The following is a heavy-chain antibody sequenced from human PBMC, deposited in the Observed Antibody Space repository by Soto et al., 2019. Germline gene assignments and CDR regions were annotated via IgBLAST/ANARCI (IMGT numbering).Heavy chain of an antibody. CDR1: GYKFTNYW. CDR2: IDPSDSYT. V-gene: IGHV5-10-1*01. J-gene: IGHJ4*02. CDR3: ARLLCVGDWYVLEN. Sequence: EVQLVQSGTEVKKPGESLRISCKSSGYKFTNYWIGWARQMPGKGLEWIGRIDPSDSYTNFSPSSQGRVTISTDKSISTAYLQWSSLKASDTATYYCARLLCVGDWYVLENWGQGTLVTVSS. D-gene: IGHD2-21*02.